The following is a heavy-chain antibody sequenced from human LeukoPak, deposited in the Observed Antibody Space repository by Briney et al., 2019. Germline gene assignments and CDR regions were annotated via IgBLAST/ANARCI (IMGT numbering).Heavy chain of an antibody. D-gene: IGHD3-22*01. V-gene: IGHV3-11*01. CDR2: ITATGSTI. J-gene: IGHJ6*04. CDR1: GFTFRDYN. Sequence: GGSLRLSCAASGFTFRDYNMTWIRQAPGKGLEWVSYITATGSTINYGDSLKGRFTISRDNAKDSLYLQMNSLRAEDTAVYYCARDMYYDSGSYYGAVWGKGTPVTVSS. CDR3: ARDMYYDSGSYYGAV.